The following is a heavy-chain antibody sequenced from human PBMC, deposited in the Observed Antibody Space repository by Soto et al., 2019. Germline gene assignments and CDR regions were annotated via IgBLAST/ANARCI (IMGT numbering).Heavy chain of an antibody. Sequence: QVQLVQSGAEVKKPGASVKVSCKASGYTFTSYDINWVRQATGQGLEWMGWMNPNSGNTRYAQKFLGRVTMTRTSSISTAYMELSSLGSEDTAVYYCAREKTSYGMDVWGQGTTVTVSS. V-gene: IGHV1-8*01. CDR1: GYTFTSYD. CDR3: AREKTSYGMDV. CDR2: MNPNSGNT. J-gene: IGHJ6*02.